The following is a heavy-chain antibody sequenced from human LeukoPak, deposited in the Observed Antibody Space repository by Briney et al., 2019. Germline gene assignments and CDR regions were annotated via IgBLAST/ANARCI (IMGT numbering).Heavy chain of an antibody. CDR2: IDYLGNT. J-gene: IGHJ6*02. CDR1: GGSISSYY. CDR3: ARITFVVEGYGMDV. Sequence: MPSETLSLTCTVSGGSISSYYWSWIRQPPGMGLEWISYIDYLGNTNYNPSLKSRVTISVDTSKNQFSLSLSSVSAADTAVYYCARITFVVEGYGMDVWGQGTTVTVSS. V-gene: IGHV4-59*08. D-gene: IGHD2-21*01.